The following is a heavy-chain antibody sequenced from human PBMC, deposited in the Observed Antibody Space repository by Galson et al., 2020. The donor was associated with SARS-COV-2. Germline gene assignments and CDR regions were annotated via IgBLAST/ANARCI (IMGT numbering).Heavy chain of an antibody. D-gene: IGHD5-12*01. V-gene: IGHV3-30*04. CDR3: AKLVADYSGYDLGNAFDI. CDR1: GFTFSSYA. CDR2: ISYDGSNK. Sequence: GESLKISCAASGFTFSSYAMHWVRQAPGKGLEWVAVISYDGSNKYYADSVKGRFTISRDNSKNTLYLQMNSLRAEDTAVYYCAKLVADYSGYDLGNAFDIWGQGTMVTVSS. J-gene: IGHJ3*02.